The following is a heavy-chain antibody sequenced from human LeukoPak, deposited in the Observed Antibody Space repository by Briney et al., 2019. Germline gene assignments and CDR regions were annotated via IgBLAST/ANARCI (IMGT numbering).Heavy chain of an antibody. CDR1: GFTFSNYW. J-gene: IGHJ4*02. D-gene: IGHD2-15*01. V-gene: IGHV3-7*01. CDR3: ASGTRYCSGGSCYLFDD. CDR2: IKRDGSEN. Sequence: PGGSLRLSCAASGFTFSNYWMTWVRQAPGKGLEWVANIKRDGSENAYVDSVKGRFTISRDNAKNSLYLQMNSLRAEDTAVYYCASGTRYCSGGSCYLFDDWGQGTLVTVSS.